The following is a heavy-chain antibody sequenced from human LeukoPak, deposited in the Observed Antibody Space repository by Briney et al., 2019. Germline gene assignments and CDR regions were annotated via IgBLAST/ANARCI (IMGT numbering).Heavy chain of an antibody. D-gene: IGHD3-3*01. CDR2: INDSGST. CDR1: GGSFSGYY. V-gene: IGHV4-34*01. CDR3: ARRDFWSGYYNY. Sequence: QSSETLSLTCAVYGGSFSGYYWSWIRQPPGKGLEWIGGINDSGSTKYNPSLKSRVTISADTPKNQFSLKLSSVTAADTAVYYCARRDFWSGYYNYWGQGTLVTVSS. J-gene: IGHJ4*02.